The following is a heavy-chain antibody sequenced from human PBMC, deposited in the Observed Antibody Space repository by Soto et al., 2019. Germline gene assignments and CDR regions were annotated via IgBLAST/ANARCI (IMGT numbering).Heavy chain of an antibody. CDR1: GFTFSSYS. D-gene: IGHD3-22*01. Sequence: GGTLRLSCAASGFTFSSYSMNWVRQAPGKGLEWVSSISSSSSYIYYADSVKGRFAISRDNAKNSLLLQMNSLRAEDTAVYYCASHPRDSSGYWYYFDYWGQGT. CDR2: ISSSSSYI. V-gene: IGHV3-21*01. CDR3: ASHPRDSSGYWYYFDY. J-gene: IGHJ4*02.